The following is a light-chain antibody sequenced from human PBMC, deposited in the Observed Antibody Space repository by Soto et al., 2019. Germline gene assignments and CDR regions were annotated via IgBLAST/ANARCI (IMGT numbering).Light chain of an antibody. CDR2: EVS. V-gene: IGLV2-14*01. Sequence: QSVLTQPASVSGSPGQSITISCTGTSSDVGGYNYVSWYQQHPGKAPKLIIYEVSNRPSGVSNRFSGSESGNTAPLTISGLRSEDEADYYCNSYTSKSTGVFGTGTKLTVL. CDR1: SSDVGGYNY. J-gene: IGLJ1*01. CDR3: NSYTSKSTGV.